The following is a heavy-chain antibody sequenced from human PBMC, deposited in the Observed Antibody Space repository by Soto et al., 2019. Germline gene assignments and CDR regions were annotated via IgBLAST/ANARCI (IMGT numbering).Heavy chain of an antibody. Sequence: PSETLSLTCAVYGGFVSGYDWRWILQPPEKGLELIGEINHSGSTKYNPSLKSRVTISVDTSKYQFSLKLSSVTAADTAVYFCAIFYGSGSNYYYSHMAVWGKGTTVTVSS. J-gene: IGHJ6*03. D-gene: IGHD3-10*01. CDR3: AIFYGSGSNYYYSHMAV. CDR1: GGFVSGYD. V-gene: IGHV4-34*01. CDR2: INHSGST.